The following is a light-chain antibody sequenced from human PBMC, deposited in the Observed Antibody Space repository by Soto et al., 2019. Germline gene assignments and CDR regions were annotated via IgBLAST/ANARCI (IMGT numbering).Light chain of an antibody. V-gene: IGKV1-39*01. CDR1: QSFSDY. CDR3: LQSFGASFT. CDR2: GVS. Sequence: DTQMTQSPSSLSASVGDRVTITCRGSQSFSDYLNWYHQQPGKAPKLLIYGVSTLQTGVPSRFSGGASGADFTLSIHSLQPEDVGTYFCLQSFGASFTFGPGT. J-gene: IGKJ3*01.